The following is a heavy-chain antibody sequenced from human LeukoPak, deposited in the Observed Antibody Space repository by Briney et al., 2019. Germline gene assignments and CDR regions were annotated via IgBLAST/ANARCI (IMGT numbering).Heavy chain of an antibody. CDR1: GGSISSSSYY. V-gene: IGHV4-39*01. J-gene: IGHJ4*02. Sequence: PSETLSLTCTVSGGSISSSSYYWGWIRQPPGKGLEWIGSIYYSGSTYYNPSLKSRVTISVDTSKNQFSLKLSSVTAADTAVYYCARVESEQLVLIYWGQGTLVTVSS. CDR3: ARVESEQLVLIY. D-gene: IGHD6-6*01. CDR2: IYYSGST.